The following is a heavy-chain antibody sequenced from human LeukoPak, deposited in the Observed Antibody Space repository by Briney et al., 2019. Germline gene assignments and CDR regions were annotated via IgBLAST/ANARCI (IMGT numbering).Heavy chain of an antibody. CDR1: GGTFSSYA. CDR2: IIPILGIA. J-gene: IGHJ6*02. V-gene: IGHV1-69*04. Sequence: SVKVSCKASGGTFSSYAISWVRQAPGQGLEWMGGIIPILGIANYAQKFQGRVTITADKSTSTAYMELSSLRSEDTAVYYCASPAPPLYYYDSSGYRYYGMDVWGQGTTVTVSS. CDR3: ASPAPPLYYYDSSGYRYYGMDV. D-gene: IGHD3-22*01.